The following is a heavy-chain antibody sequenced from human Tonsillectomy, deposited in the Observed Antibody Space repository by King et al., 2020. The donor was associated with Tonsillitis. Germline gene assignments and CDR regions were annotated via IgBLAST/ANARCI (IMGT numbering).Heavy chain of an antibody. CDR2: ISGSGSST. CDR1: GFTFSSYA. CDR3: AKGRGYCTGGSCYSDY. V-gene: IGHV3-23*04. J-gene: IGHJ4*02. Sequence: VQLVESGGGLVQPGGSLRLSCAASGFTFSSYAMSWARQAPGKGLEWVSAISGSGSSTYYADSVKGRFTISRDNSKNTLYLQMNSLRAEDTAVYYCAKGRGYCTGGSCYSDYWGQGTLVTVSS. D-gene: IGHD2-15*01.